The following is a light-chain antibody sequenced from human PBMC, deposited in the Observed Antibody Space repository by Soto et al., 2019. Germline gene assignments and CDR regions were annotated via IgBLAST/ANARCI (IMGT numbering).Light chain of an antibody. CDR3: QQYGSSPGT. V-gene: IGKV3-20*01. CDR1: QSVSSSY. CDR2: GAS. J-gene: IGKJ1*01. Sequence: EIVFTQSPGTLSLSPGERATLSCRASQSVSSSYLAWYQQKPGQAPRLLIYGASSRATGIPDRFSGSGSGTDFTLTISRLEPEDFAVYYCQQYGSSPGTFGQGTK.